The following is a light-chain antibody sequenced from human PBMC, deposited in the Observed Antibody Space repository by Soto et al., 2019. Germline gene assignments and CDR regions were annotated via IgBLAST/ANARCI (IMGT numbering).Light chain of an antibody. V-gene: IGKV3-11*01. J-gene: IGKJ5*01. CDR3: QQRIKWPIT. Sequence: SAATLSVSPGEKATLSCRASLSIGSKLAWYQQKPGQAPRLLIYDAFNRATGTPARFSGSGSGTDFSLTISSLEPADSAVYYCQQRIKWPITFGQGTRLEIK. CDR2: DAF. CDR1: LSIGSK.